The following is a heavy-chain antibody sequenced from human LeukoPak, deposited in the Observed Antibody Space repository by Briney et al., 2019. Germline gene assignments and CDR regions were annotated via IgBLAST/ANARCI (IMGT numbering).Heavy chain of an antibody. CDR3: ARDRESSGWYGSEFDP. V-gene: IGHV6-1*01. Sequence: SQTLSLTCAISGDSVSSNSAAWNWIRQSPSRGLEWLGRTYYRSKWYNDYAVSVKSRITINPDTSKNQFSLQLNSVTPEDTAVYYCARDRESSGWYGSEFDPWGQGTLVTVSS. D-gene: IGHD6-19*01. J-gene: IGHJ5*02. CDR2: TYYRSKWYN. CDR1: GDSVSSNSAA.